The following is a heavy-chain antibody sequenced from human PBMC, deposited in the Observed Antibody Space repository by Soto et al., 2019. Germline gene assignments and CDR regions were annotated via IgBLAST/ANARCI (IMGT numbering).Heavy chain of an antibody. D-gene: IGHD6-6*01. CDR1: GGSISSGDYY. J-gene: IGHJ4*02. V-gene: IGHV4-30-4*01. CDR3: ARDAREYSSSSSDY. Sequence: SETLSLTCTVSGGSISSGDYYWSWIRQPPGKGLEWIGYIYYSGSTYYNPSLKSRVTISVDTSKNQFSPKLSSVTAADTAVYYCARDAREYSSSSSDYWGQGTLVTVSS. CDR2: IYYSGST.